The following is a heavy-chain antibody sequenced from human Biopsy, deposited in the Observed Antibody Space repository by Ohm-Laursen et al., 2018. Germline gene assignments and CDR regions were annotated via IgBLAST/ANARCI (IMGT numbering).Heavy chain of an antibody. D-gene: IGHD1-26*01. J-gene: IGHJ2*01. CDR2: TYYTGST. CDR1: GGSISSYY. V-gene: IGHV4-59*08. CDR3: ARHAPSYSGSYWRYFDL. Sequence: SDTLSLTWTVSGGSISSYYWSWIRQPPGKGLEWIGYTYYTGSTNYNPSLKSRVTISVDTSMNHLSLRLTSVTAADTAVYYCARHAPSYSGSYWRYFDLWGRGTLVTVSS.